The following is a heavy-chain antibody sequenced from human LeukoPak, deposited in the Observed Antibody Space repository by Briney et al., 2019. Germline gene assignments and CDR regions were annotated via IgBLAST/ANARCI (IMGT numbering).Heavy chain of an antibody. CDR3: ATLFQWRLPD. D-gene: IGHD6-19*01. CDR2: ISDSGIT. V-gene: IGHV4-59*01. J-gene: IGHJ4*02. Sequence: SETLSLTCTVSGASFRSYYWSWIRQAPGKGLEYIGCISDSGITDYSPSLTSRVTLSVDTSKNQFSLRLTSVTAADTAVYYCATLFQWRLPDWGQGTLVAVSS. CDR1: GASFRSYY.